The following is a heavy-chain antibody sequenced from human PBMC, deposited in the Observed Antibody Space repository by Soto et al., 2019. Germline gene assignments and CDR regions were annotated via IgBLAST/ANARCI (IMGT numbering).Heavy chain of an antibody. V-gene: IGHV1-18*01. CDR1: GYTFTSYG. D-gene: IGHD3-3*01. J-gene: IGHJ6*03. CDR2: ISAYNGNT. Sequence: ASVKVSCKASGYTFTSYGISWVRQAPGQGLEWMGWISAYNGNTNYAQKLQGRVTMTTDTSTSTAYMELRSLRSDDTAVYYCARTLNGPSGFLEWTTPYYYYYMDVWGKGTTVTVSS. CDR3: ARTLNGPSGFLEWTTPYYYYYMDV.